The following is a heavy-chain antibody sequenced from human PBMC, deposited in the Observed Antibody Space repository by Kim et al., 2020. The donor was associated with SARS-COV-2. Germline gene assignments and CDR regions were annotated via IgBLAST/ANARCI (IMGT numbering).Heavy chain of an antibody. V-gene: IGHV4-59*08. CDR3: ARLNGYYGSGSLPDY. J-gene: IGHJ4*02. D-gene: IGHD3-10*01. Sequence: PPLRSRVTISVDTSKNQFSLRLSSVTAADTAVYYCARLNGYYGSGSLPDYWGQGTLVPVSS.